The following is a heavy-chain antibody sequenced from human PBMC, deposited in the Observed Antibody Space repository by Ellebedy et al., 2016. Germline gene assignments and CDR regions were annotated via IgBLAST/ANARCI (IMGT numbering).Heavy chain of an antibody. CDR2: TSPGGTM. D-gene: IGHD6-13*01. Sequence: GGFLRLSCAASGFTVSSSYVSWVRQAPGKGLEWVSMTSPGGTMHYADYVKGRFTISRDNSKNTLYLQMNSLRVEDTALYYCVKGASSGSWVTMDYWGQGALVTVSS. CDR3: VKGASSGSWVTMDY. J-gene: IGHJ4*02. CDR1: GFTVSSSY. V-gene: IGHV3-53*01.